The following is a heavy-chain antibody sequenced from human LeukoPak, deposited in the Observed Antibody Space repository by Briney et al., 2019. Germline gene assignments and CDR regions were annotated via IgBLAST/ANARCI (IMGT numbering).Heavy chain of an antibody. V-gene: IGHV1-2*02. Sequence: PGASVKVSCKASGYTFTGYYMHWVRQAPGQGLEWMGWINPNSGGTNYAQKFQGRVTMTRDTSISTAYMELSRLRSDDTAVYYCATREKGPQTTVTTSRGAFDIWGQGTMVTVSS. J-gene: IGHJ3*02. D-gene: IGHD4-11*01. CDR1: GYTFTGYY. CDR2: INPNSGGT. CDR3: ATREKGPQTTVTTSRGAFDI.